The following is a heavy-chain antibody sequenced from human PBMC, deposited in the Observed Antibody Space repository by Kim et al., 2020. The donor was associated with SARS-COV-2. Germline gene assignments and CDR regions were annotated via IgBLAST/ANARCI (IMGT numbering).Heavy chain of an antibody. Sequence: SETLSLTCAVYGGSFSGYYWSWIRQPPGKGLEWIGEINHSGSTNYNPSLKSRVTISVDTSKNQFSLKLSSVTAADTAVYYCARGRRRYYYDSSGYKKLDAFDIWGQGTMVTVSS. CDR1: GGSFSGYY. CDR2: INHSGST. D-gene: IGHD3-22*01. V-gene: IGHV4-34*01. J-gene: IGHJ3*02. CDR3: ARGRRRYYYDSSGYKKLDAFDI.